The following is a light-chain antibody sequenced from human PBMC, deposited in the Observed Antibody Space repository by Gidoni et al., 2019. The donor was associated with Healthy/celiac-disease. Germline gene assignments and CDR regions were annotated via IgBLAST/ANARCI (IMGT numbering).Light chain of an antibody. J-gene: IGKJ2*01. CDR2: DAS. CDR1: QSVSSY. Sequence: DIVLTPSPATLSLSPGERATLSCRASQSVSSYLAWYQQKPGQAPRLLIYDASNRATGIPARFSGSGSGTDFTLTISSLEPEDFAVYYCQQRSNWPPVGYTFGQGTKLEIK. CDR3: QQRSNWPPVGYT. V-gene: IGKV3-11*01.